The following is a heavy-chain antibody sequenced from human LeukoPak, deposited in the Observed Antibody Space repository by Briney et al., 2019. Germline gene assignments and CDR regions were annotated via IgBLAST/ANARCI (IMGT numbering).Heavy chain of an antibody. D-gene: IGHD2-2*01. V-gene: IGHV1-3*01. J-gene: IGHJ4*02. CDR3: ARPYCSSTSCWYYFDY. CDR1: GYTFTSYA. CDR2: INAGNANT. Sequence: ASVKVSCKASGYTFTSYAMHWVRQAPGQRLEWMGWINAGNANTKYSQKFQGRVTITRDTSASTAYMELSSLRSEDTAVYYCARPYCSSTSCWYYFDYWGQGTLVTVSS.